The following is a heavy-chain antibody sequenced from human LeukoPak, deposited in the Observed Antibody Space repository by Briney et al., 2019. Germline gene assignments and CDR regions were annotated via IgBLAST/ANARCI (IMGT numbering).Heavy chain of an antibody. Sequence: GGTLRLSCAASGFTFSSYGMSWVRQAPGKGLEWVSGISVSAGRTYYADSVKGRFTISRDNSKNTLYLQMNSLRAEDTAVYYCAEDRRDGYNYGDAFDIWGQGTMVTVSS. J-gene: IGHJ3*02. V-gene: IGHV3-23*01. CDR1: GFTFSSYG. CDR3: AEDRRDGYNYGDAFDI. D-gene: IGHD5-24*01. CDR2: ISVSAGRT.